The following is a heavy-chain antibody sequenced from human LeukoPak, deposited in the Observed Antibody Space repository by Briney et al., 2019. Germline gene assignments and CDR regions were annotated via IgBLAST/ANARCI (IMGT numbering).Heavy chain of an antibody. V-gene: IGHV1-2*02. D-gene: IGHD5-18*01. CDR3: ARDYSDGYNRRDAFDI. Sequence: ASVRVSCKASGYSFSDFYIHRVRQAPGQGLEWMGWINPKSGATTYAERFRGRVTMTRDTSFNTVYLELTSLYSDDTAVFYCARDYSDGYNRRDAFDIWGQGTTLIVSS. J-gene: IGHJ3*02. CDR2: INPKSGAT. CDR1: GYSFSDFY.